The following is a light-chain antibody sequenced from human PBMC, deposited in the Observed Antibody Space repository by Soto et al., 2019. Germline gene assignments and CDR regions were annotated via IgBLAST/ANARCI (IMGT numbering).Light chain of an antibody. CDR1: QSVDSSF. CDR3: QQYVSSVT. CDR2: GAS. Sequence: EIVLTQSPGSLSLSPGERATLSCRASQSVDSSFFAWYQQKPGQAPRLLINGASNRATGIPDRFSGSGSGTDFTPTISRLEPEDFAVYYCQQYVSSVTFGQGTKVEIK. J-gene: IGKJ1*01. V-gene: IGKV3-20*01.